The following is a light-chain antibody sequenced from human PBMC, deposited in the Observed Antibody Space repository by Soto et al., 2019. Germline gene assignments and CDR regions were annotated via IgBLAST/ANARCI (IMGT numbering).Light chain of an antibody. CDR3: VLYMGTGISV. CDR2: STN. CDR1: SGSVSTSYY. Sequence: QTVVTQEPSFPVSPGRTVTLTCGLSSGSVSTSYYPSWYQLTPGQAPRTLIYSTNTRSSGVPNRFSGSILENKAALTITGAQADDESDYYCVLYMGTGISVFGGGTKLTVL. J-gene: IGLJ3*02. V-gene: IGLV8-61*01.